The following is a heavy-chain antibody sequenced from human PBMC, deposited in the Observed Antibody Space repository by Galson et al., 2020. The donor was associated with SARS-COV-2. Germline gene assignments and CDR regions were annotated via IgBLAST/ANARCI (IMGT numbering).Heavy chain of an antibody. V-gene: IGHV3-30*03. Sequence: TGGSLRLSCAASGFTFSSYGMHWVRQAPGKGLEWVAVISYDGSNKYYADSVKGRFTISRDNSKNTLYLQMNSLRAEDTAVYYCARRRVGAEQQLPRGAFDIWGQGTMVTVSS. D-gene: IGHD6-13*01. CDR2: ISYDGSNK. J-gene: IGHJ3*02. CDR1: GFTFSSYG. CDR3: ARRRVGAEQQLPRGAFDI.